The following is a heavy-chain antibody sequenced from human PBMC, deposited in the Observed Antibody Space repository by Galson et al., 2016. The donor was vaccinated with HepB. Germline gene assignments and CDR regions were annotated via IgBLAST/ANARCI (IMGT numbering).Heavy chain of an antibody. V-gene: IGHV1-18*01. J-gene: IGHJ5*02. CDR1: GYTFSNYG. CDR3: ARERDRGRFVEWSPAGFDP. CDR2: TSVYNGNT. Sequence: SVKVSCKASGYTFSNYGISWVRQAPGQGLEWMGWTSVYNGNTNYAQKIRGRVTLTTDTSTNTAYMELRSLRSDDTAVYYCARERDRGRFVEWSPAGFDPWGQGTLVTVS. D-gene: IGHD3-3*01.